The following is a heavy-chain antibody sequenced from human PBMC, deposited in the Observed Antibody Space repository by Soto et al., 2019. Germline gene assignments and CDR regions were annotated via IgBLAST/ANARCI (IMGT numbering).Heavy chain of an antibody. D-gene: IGHD2-2*02. V-gene: IGHV3-33*01. CDR2: IWYDGSNK. J-gene: IGHJ6*02. Sequence: GESLKISCAASGFTFSSYGMHWVRQAPGKGLEWVAVIWYDGSNKYYADSVKGRFIISRDNSKNTLYLQMNSLRAEDTAVYYCARELGYCSSTSCYKGYYGMDVWGPGTTVTVYS. CDR1: GFTFSSYG. CDR3: ARELGYCSSTSCYKGYYGMDV.